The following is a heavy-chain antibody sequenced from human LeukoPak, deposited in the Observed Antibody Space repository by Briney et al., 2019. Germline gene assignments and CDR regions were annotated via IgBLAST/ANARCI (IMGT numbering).Heavy chain of an antibody. V-gene: IGHV3-48*03. D-gene: IGHD6-13*01. CDR2: ISSSGSTI. CDR3: ARDYRDSSSWENYYYGMDV. J-gene: IGHJ6*02. CDR1: GFTFSSYE. Sequence: GGSLRLSCAASGFTFSSYEMNWVRQAPGKGLEWVSYISSSGSTIYYADSVKGRFTISRDNAKKSLYLQMNSLRAEDTAVYYCARDYRDSSSWENYYYGMDVWGQGTTVTVSS.